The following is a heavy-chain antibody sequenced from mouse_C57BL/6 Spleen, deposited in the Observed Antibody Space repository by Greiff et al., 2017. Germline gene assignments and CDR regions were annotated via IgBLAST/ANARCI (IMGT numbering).Heavy chain of an antibody. D-gene: IGHD3-2*02. V-gene: IGHV1-69*01. Sequence: VKLQQPGAELVMPGASVKLSCKASGYTFTSYWMHWVKQRPGQGLEWIGEIDPSDSYTNYNQKFKGKSTLTVDKSSSTAYMQLSSLTSEDSAVYYCAAQATYFDYWGQGTTLTVSS. CDR3: AAQATYFDY. J-gene: IGHJ2*01. CDR2: IDPSDSYT. CDR1: GYTFTSYW.